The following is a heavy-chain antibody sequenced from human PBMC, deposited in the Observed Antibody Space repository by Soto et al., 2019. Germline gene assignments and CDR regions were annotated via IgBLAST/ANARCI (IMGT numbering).Heavy chain of an antibody. CDR3: AKEFGLWSYFEY. CDR1: GFTISSYW. CDR2: ISYDGKHT. Sequence: PGGSLRLSCVVSGFTISSYWMHWVRQAPGKGLEWVAVISYDGKHTFYADSVKGRFTISRDNSKNTVSLEVNSLRADDTAMYYCAKEFGLWSYFEYWGQGALVTVSS. D-gene: IGHD3-3*01. J-gene: IGHJ4*02. V-gene: IGHV3-30*18.